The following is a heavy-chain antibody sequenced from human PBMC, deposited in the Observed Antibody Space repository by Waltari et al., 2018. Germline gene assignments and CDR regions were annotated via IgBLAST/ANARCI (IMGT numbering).Heavy chain of an antibody. Sequence: QVQLVESGGGVVQPGRSLRLSCAASGFTFSSYGMHWVRQAPGKGLEWVAVIWYDGSKKYYADSVKGRFTISRDNSKNTLYLQMNSLRAEDTAVYYCAPIAAAGLDYWGQGTLVTVSS. J-gene: IGHJ4*02. CDR3: APIAAAGLDY. D-gene: IGHD6-13*01. CDR2: IWYDGSKK. V-gene: IGHV3-33*01. CDR1: GFTFSSYG.